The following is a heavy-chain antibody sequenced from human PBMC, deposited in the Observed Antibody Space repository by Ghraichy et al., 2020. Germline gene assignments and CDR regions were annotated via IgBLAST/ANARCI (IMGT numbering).Heavy chain of an antibody. J-gene: IGHJ6*02. Sequence: GGSLRLSCAASGFTFSSYWIHWVRQAPGQGLVWVSRINSDGGSTTYADSVKGRFTISKDNAKNTLYLQMNSLRAEDTAVYYCVKDLVGGGFGAYGMDVWGQGTTVTVSS. CDR3: VKDLVGGGFGAYGMDV. V-gene: IGHV3-74*01. CDR2: INSDGGST. CDR1: GFTFSSYW. D-gene: IGHD2-21*01.